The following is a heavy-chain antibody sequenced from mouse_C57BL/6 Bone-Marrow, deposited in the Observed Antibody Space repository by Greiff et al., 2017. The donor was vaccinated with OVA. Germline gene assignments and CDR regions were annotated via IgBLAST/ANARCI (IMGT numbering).Heavy chain of an antibody. D-gene: IGHD2-5*01. J-gene: IGHJ1*03. CDR1: GYTFTNYW. CDR3: ARRFYSKRYFDV. V-gene: IGHV1-63*01. Sequence: QVQLKESGAELVRPGTSVKMSCKASGYTFTNYWIGWAKQRPGHGLEWIGDIYPGGGYTNYNEKFKGKATLTADKSSSTAYMQFSSLTSEDSAIYYCARRFYSKRYFDVWGTGTTVTVSS. CDR2: IYPGGGYT.